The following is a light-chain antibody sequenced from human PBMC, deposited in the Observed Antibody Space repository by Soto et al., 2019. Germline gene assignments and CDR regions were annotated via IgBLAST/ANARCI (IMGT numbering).Light chain of an antibody. CDR3: GSYTTSSNYV. CDR2: DVS. J-gene: IGLJ1*01. V-gene: IGLV2-14*01. CDR1: SSDIDAYNY. Sequence: QSALTQPASVSGSPGQSITISCTGTSSDIDAYNYVSWYQQHPGKAPKLMIYDVSNRPSGISNRFSGTKSGNTASLTISGLQAEDEADYYCGSYTTSSNYVFGTGTKVTVL.